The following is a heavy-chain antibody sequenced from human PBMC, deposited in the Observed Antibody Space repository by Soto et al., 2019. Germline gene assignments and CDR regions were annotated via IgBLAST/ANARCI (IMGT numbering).Heavy chain of an antibody. Sequence: SVKVSCKASGVTFTSSSVQWVRQARGQRLEWIGWIVVGSGNTNYAQKFQERVTITRDMSTSTAYMELSSLRSEDTAVYYCAADPTYYYDSSGYYQGPNWGQGTLVTVSS. CDR1: GVTFTSSS. CDR3: AADPTYYYDSSGYYQGPN. V-gene: IGHV1-58*01. D-gene: IGHD3-22*01. CDR2: IVVGSGNT. J-gene: IGHJ4*02.